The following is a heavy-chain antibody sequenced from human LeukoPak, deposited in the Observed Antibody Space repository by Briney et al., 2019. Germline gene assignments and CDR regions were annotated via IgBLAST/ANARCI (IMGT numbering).Heavy chain of an antibody. D-gene: IGHD6-19*01. V-gene: IGHV4-39*07. CDR1: GGSISSSSYY. J-gene: IGHJ5*02. Sequence: SETLSLTCTVSGGSISSSSYYWGWIRQPPGKGLEWIGSIYYSGSTYYNPSLKSRVTISVDTSKNQFSLKLSSVTAADTAVYYCARVEQWGQNWFDPWGQGTLVTVSS. CDR3: ARVEQWGQNWFDP. CDR2: IYYSGST.